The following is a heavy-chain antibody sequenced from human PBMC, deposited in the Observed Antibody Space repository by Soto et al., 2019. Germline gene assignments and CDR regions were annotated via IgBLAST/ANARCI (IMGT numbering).Heavy chain of an antibody. V-gene: IGHV3-13*05. CDR3: ARTDRDFYGLDV. CDR1: GFTCRNYD. Sequence: EVQLVESGGGLVQPGGSLRLSCEASGFTCRNYDMHWVRQGTGKGLVGVSGISAAGDPEYADSVEGRFTISRENAQNCIFLQIDSLIVGDTAVYYCARTDRDFYGLDVWGQGTTVIVSS. CDR2: ISAAGDP. J-gene: IGHJ6*02.